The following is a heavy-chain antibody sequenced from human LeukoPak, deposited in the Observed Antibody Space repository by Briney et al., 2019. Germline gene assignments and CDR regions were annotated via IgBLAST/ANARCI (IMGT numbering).Heavy chain of an antibody. CDR1: GFTVSSNY. D-gene: IGHD6-19*01. CDR2: IYSGGST. V-gene: IGHV3-53*01. CDR3: ARDNVMGIAVAGTDYYYGMDV. Sequence: PGGSLRLSCAASGFTVSSNYMSWVRQAPGRGLEWVSVIYSGGSTYYADSVKGRFTISRDNSKNTLYLQMNSLRAEDTAVYYCARDNVMGIAVAGTDYYYGMDVWGQGTTVTVSS. J-gene: IGHJ6*02.